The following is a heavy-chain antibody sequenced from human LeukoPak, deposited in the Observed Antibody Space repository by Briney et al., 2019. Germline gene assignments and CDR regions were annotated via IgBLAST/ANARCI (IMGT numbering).Heavy chain of an antibody. D-gene: IGHD6-6*01. CDR2: IYYSGST. J-gene: IGHJ6*02. Sequence: PSETLSLTFTVSSGSISSSSYCWGWIRQPPGKGLEWIGNIYYSGSTWYNPSLKSRVTISVDTSKNQFSVKLTSVTAADTAVYYCARATIAARTVYYYGMDVWGQGTTVTVSS. CDR1: SGSISSSSYC. CDR3: ARATIAARTVYYYGMDV. V-gene: IGHV4-39*01.